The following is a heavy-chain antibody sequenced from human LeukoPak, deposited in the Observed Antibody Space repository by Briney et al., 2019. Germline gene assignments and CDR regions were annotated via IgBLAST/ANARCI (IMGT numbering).Heavy chain of an antibody. CDR2: IYSGGST. CDR3: AKSFMAAPPGAPFDY. CDR1: GFTFSSYS. D-gene: IGHD6-6*01. V-gene: IGHV3-53*01. J-gene: IGHJ4*02. Sequence: GSLRLSCAASGFTFSSYSMSWVRQAPGKGLEWVSVIYSGGSTYYADSVKGRFTISRDNSKNTLYLQMNSLRAEDTAVYYCAKSFMAAPPGAPFDYWGQGTLVTVSS.